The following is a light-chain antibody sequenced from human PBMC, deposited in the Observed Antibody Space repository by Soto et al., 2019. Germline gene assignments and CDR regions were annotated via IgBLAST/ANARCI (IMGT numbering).Light chain of an antibody. Sequence: EIVVTQSPCTLSLSPGEIATLSCRASQSVNSNYLACYQQKPGQAPRLHIYGASSRSTGIPDRFSGSGYEKDFPLTISRLAPEDFAVYYCQQYGSSPRTLGKGTKVDIK. J-gene: IGKJ1*01. CDR1: QSVNSNY. CDR2: GAS. V-gene: IGKV3-20*01. CDR3: QQYGSSPRT.